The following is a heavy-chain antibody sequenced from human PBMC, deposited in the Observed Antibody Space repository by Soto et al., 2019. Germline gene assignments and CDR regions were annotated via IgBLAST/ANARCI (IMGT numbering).Heavy chain of an antibody. Sequence: EVQLLESGGGLVQPGGSLRLSCAASGFIFTSYAMSWVRQAPGKGLEWVSGISNSGGSTDYADSVKGRFFISRDNSKNTLYLQMNSLRAEDTAVFYCARSGWHDAFDIWGQGTMGTVSS. CDR2: ISNSGGST. D-gene: IGHD6-19*01. V-gene: IGHV3-23*01. CDR3: ARSGWHDAFDI. J-gene: IGHJ3*02. CDR1: GFIFTSYA.